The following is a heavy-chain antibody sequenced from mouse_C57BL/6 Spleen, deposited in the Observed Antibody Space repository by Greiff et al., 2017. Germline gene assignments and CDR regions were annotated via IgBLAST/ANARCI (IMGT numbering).Heavy chain of an antibody. CDR3: ARGGSSYGYFDV. D-gene: IGHD1-1*01. CDR1: GYTFTSYW. CDR2: IYPGSGST. V-gene: IGHV1-55*01. J-gene: IGHJ1*03. Sequence: VQLQQPGAELVKPGASVKMSCKASGYTFTSYWITWVKQRPGQGLEWIGDIYPGSGSTNYNEKFKSKDTLTVDTSSSTAYMQLSSLTSEDSAVYYCARGGSSYGYFDVWGTGTTVTVSS.